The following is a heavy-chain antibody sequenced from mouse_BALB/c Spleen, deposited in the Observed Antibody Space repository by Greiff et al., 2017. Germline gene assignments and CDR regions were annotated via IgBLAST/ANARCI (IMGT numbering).Heavy chain of an antibody. CDR3: TREGTTVVPYAMDY. CDR2: ISSGGSYT. Sequence: EVHLVESGGGLVKPGGSLKLSCAASGFTFSSYTMSWVRQTPEKRLEWVATISSGGSYTYYPDSVKGRFTISRDNAKNTLYLQMSSLKSEDTAMYYCTREGTTVVPYAMDYWGQGTSVTVSS. J-gene: IGHJ4*01. V-gene: IGHV5-6-4*01. CDR1: GFTFSSYT. D-gene: IGHD1-1*01.